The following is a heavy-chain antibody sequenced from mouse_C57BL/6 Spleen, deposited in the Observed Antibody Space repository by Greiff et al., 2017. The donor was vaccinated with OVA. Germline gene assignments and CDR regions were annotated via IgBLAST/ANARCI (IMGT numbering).Heavy chain of an antibody. CDR2: IDPSDSYT. CDR1: GYTFTSYW. J-gene: IGHJ3*01. V-gene: IGHV1-50*01. D-gene: IGHD2-4*01. CDR3: ARYSSYDYDGAWFAY. Sequence: QVQLQQPGAELVKPGASVKLSCKASGYTFTSYWMQWVKQRPGQGLEWIGEIDPSDSYTNYNQKFKGMATLTVDTSSSTAYMQLSSLTSEDSAVYYCARYSSYDYDGAWFAYWGQGTLVTVSA.